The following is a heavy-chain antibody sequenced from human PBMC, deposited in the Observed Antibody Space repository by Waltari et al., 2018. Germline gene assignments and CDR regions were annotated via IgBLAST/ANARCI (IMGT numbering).Heavy chain of an antibody. D-gene: IGHD3-22*01. Sequence: EVQLVQSGAEVKKPGATVKISCKASGYTFTDYYMHWVQQALGKGLEWMGRVDPEDGETIYAEKFQGRVTITADTSTDTAYMELSSLRSEDTAVYYCATGDSSGYYFAFDIWGQGTMVTVSS. CDR2: VDPEDGET. CDR3: ATGDSSGYYFAFDI. CDR1: GYTFTDYY. J-gene: IGHJ3*02. V-gene: IGHV1-69-2*01.